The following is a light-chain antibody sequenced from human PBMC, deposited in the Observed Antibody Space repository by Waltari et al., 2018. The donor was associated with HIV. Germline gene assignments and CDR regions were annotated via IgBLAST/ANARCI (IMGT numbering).Light chain of an antibody. CDR1: SGRIASNY. J-gene: IGLJ3*02. CDR3: QSFDGITAV. Sequence: LTQPHSVSESPGKTVTISCTGSSGRIASNYVQWYQQRPGSAPTTVIFEDNQRSSGVPDRFSGSIDSSSNSASLTISRLKTEDEADYYCQSFDGITAVFGGGTKLTVL. CDR2: EDN. V-gene: IGLV6-57*02.